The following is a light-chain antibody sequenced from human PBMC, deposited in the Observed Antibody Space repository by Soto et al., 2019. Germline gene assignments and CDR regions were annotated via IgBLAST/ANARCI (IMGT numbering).Light chain of an antibody. Sequence: EIVLTQSPGTLSLSPGERATLSCRASQSVSTPYLAWYQQTPGQAPRVLIYGASRQATGIPDRFSGSGSGTDFTLTISRLEPEDFAVYYCQQYGSSPFTFGQGTRLEIK. CDR3: QQYGSSPFT. J-gene: IGKJ5*01. CDR2: GAS. CDR1: QSVSTPY. V-gene: IGKV3-20*01.